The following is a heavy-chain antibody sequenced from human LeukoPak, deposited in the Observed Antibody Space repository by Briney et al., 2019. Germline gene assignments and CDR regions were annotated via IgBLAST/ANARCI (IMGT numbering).Heavy chain of an antibody. J-gene: IGHJ4*02. CDR2: ISSDGGIA. D-gene: IGHD6-19*01. V-gene: IGHV3-30*01. Sequence: GGSLRLSCAASGFSFSIFPMHWARQAPGQGLEWVAVISSDGGIASYGDSAKGRCTSSRANSKNTLYLQMNSLRPEDTAVYFCAREGHSSGRAGFLDYWGQGTLVTVS. CDR1: GFSFSIFP. CDR3: AREGHSSGRAGFLDY.